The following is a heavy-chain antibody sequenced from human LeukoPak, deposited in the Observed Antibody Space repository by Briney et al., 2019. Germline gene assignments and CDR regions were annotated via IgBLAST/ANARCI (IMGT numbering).Heavy chain of an antibody. CDR1: GYTFTGYY. D-gene: IGHD3-16*01. CDR2: INPNSGGT. V-gene: IGHV1-2*02. Sequence: EASVKVSCKASGYTFTGYYMHWVRQAPGQGLEWMGWINPNSGGTNYAQKFQGRVTMTRDTSISTAYMELSRLRSDDTAVYYCARDLGEYDYDRPSFNFDYWGQGTLVTVSS. CDR3: ARDLGEYDYDRPSFNFDY. J-gene: IGHJ4*02.